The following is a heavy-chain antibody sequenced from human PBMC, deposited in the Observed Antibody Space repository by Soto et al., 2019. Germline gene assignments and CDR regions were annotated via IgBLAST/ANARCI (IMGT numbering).Heavy chain of an antibody. J-gene: IGHJ4*02. CDR2: INHSGST. Sequence: SETLSLTCAVYGGSFSGYYWSWIRQPPGKGLEWIGEINHSGSTNYNPSLKSRVTISVDTSKNQFSLKLSSVTAADTAVYYCARVRLRNLVHFYYWGQGTLVTVSS. D-gene: IGHD4-17*01. CDR1: GGSFSGYY. CDR3: ARVRLRNLVHFYY. V-gene: IGHV4-34*01.